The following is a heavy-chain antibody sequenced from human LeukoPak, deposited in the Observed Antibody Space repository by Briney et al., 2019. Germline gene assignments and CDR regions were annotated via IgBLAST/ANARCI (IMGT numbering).Heavy chain of an antibody. CDR2: INLNSGGT. D-gene: IGHD1-26*01. V-gene: IGHV1-2*02. J-gene: IGHJ4*02. Sequence: ASVKVSCKASGYTFTGYYMHWVRQAPGQGLEWMGWINLNSGGTNCAQKFQGRVTMTRDTSISTAYMELSRLRSDDTAVYYCARVWVEVGSVGSFDYWGQGTLVTVSS. CDR1: GYTFTGYY. CDR3: ARVWVEVGSVGSFDY.